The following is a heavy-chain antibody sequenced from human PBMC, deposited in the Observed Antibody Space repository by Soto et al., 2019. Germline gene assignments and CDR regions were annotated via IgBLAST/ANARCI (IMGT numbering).Heavy chain of an antibody. CDR2: INPNSGGT. CDR1: GYTFTGYY. J-gene: IGHJ4*02. D-gene: IGHD3-22*01. Sequence: GASVKVSCKASGYTFTGYYMHWVRQAPGQGLEWMGWINPNSGGTNYAQKFQGRVTMTRDTSISTAYMELSRLRSDDTAVYYCARDSRYLYYYDSSGYHDYWGQGTLVTVSS. CDR3: ARDSRYLYYYDSSGYHDY. V-gene: IGHV1-2*02.